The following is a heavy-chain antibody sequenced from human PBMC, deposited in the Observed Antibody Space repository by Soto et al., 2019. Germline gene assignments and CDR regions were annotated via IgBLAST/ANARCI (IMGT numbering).Heavy chain of an antibody. Sequence: PSETLSLTCAVSGTSFGTYYWSWIRQPPGKGLKWIGYIFYSVHLKYNPSLKSRLTISVDPPKTQISLRLTSVTAADTAVYYCAREGGGYRFDYWGQGALVTVSS. J-gene: IGHJ4*02. CDR1: GTSFGTYY. D-gene: IGHD1-26*01. V-gene: IGHV4-59*13. CDR3: AREGGGYRFDY. CDR2: IFYSVHL.